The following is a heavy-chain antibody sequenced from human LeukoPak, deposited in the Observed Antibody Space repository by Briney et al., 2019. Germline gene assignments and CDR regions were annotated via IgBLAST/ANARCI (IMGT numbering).Heavy chain of an antibody. CDR1: GFTFSGSA. Sequence: GGSLRLSCAASGFTFSGSAMNWVRQAPGKGLEWVSSITTTGDRKYYSDSVKGRFTISRDKSKNMLHLQMNSLTVEDTAVYYCARDWQCPEYWGQGTRVTVSS. CDR2: ITTTGDRK. J-gene: IGHJ4*02. V-gene: IGHV3-23*01. D-gene: IGHD6-19*01. CDR3: ARDWQCPEY.